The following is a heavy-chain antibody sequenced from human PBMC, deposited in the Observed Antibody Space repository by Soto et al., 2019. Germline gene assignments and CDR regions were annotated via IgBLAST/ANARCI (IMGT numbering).Heavy chain of an antibody. D-gene: IGHD2-15*01. V-gene: IGHV1-46*01. J-gene: IGHJ3*02. Sequence: GASVKVSCKASGYTFTSYYMHCVRQAPGQGLEWMGIINPSGGSTSYAQKFQGRATMTRDTSTSTVYMELSSLRSEDTAVYYCARACSGGSCDDDAFDIWGQGTMVTVSS. CDR1: GYTFTSYY. CDR2: INPSGGST. CDR3: ARACSGGSCDDDAFDI.